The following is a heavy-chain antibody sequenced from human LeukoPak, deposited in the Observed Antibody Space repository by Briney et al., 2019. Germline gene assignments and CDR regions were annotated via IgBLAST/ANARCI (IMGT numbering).Heavy chain of an antibody. Sequence: VKVSCKASGYTXTSYXXHWVRQAPGQRLEWMGWINAGNGNTKYSQKFQGRVTITRDTSASTAYMELSSLRSEDTAVYYCARDRGYSYASFDYWGQGTLVTVSS. V-gene: IGHV1-3*01. D-gene: IGHD5-18*01. CDR3: ARDRGYSYASFDY. J-gene: IGHJ4*02. CDR2: INAGNGNT. CDR1: GYTXTSYX.